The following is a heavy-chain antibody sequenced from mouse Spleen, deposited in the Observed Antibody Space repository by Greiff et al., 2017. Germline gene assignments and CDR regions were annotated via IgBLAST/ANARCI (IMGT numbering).Heavy chain of an antibody. Sequence: EVKLVESGAELVKPGASVKLSCTASGFNIKDTYMHWVKQRPEQGLEWIGRIDPANGNTKYDPKFQGKATITADTSSNTAYLQLSSLTSEDTAVYYCASNYYGSSPYWYFDVWGAGTTVTVSS. J-gene: IGHJ1*01. CDR1: GFNIKDTY. CDR2: IDPANGNT. D-gene: IGHD1-1*01. V-gene: IGHV14-3*02. CDR3: ASNYYGSSPYWYFDV.